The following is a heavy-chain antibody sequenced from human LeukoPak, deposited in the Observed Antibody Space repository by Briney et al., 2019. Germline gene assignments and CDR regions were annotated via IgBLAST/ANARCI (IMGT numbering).Heavy chain of an antibody. CDR2: ISYSGST. V-gene: IGHV4-59*08. CDR3: ARHLYESRGQTSFDY. D-gene: IGHD3-22*01. CDR1: GGSISRYY. Sequence: SETLSLTCTVSGGSISRYYWSWIRQPPGKGLEWIGYISYSGSTNYNPSLESRVTISVDTSQNQFSLKLSSVTAADTAMYYCARHLYESRGQTSFDYWGQGTLVTVSS. J-gene: IGHJ4*02.